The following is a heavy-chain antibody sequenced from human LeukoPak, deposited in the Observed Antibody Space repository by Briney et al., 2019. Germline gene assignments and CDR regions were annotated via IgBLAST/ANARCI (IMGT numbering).Heavy chain of an antibody. D-gene: IGHD3-10*01. CDR3: ARGGSGTRRGDWFDP. J-gene: IGHJ5*02. CDR2: ISGSGGST. Sequence: ETLSLTCAVSGGSISSSNWWSWVRQAPGKGLEWVSAISGSGGSTYYADSVKGRFTISRDNSKNTLYLQMNSLRAEDTAVYYCARGGSGTRRGDWFDPWGQGTLVTVSS. V-gene: IGHV3-23*01. CDR1: GGSISSSN.